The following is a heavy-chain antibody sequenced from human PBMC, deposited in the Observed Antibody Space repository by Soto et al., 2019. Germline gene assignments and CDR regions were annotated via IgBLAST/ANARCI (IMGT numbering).Heavy chain of an antibody. V-gene: IGHV4-59*08. J-gene: IGHJ6*03. D-gene: IGHD2-2*01. Sequence: SETLSLTCTVSGGSISSYYWSWIRQPPGKGLEWIGYIYYSGSTNYNPSLKSRVTISVDTSKNQFSLKLSSVTAADTAVYYCARLVGCSSTSCYAYYYYYYMDVWGKGTTVTVSS. CDR1: GGSISSYY. CDR3: ARLVGCSSTSCYAYYYYYYMDV. CDR2: IYYSGST.